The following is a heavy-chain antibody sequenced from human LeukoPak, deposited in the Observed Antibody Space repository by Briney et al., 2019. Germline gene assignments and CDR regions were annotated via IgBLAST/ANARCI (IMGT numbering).Heavy chain of an antibody. CDR1: GFTFSSYS. CDR2: ISSSSSYI. V-gene: IGHV3-21*01. Sequence: PGGSLRLSCAASGFTFSSYSMNWVRQAPGKGLEWVSSISSSSSYIYYADSVKGRCTISRDNAKNTLYLQMISLRAEDTAVYYCARDLRALDAFDIWGQGTMVTVSS. CDR3: ARDLRALDAFDI. J-gene: IGHJ3*02.